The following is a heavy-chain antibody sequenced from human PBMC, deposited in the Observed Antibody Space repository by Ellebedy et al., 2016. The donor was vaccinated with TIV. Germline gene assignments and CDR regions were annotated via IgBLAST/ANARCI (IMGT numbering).Heavy chain of an antibody. J-gene: IGHJ6*03. CDR3: ARVGKRGYYYMDV. CDR2: IYSGGST. CDR1: GLTVSSNF. V-gene: IGHV3-53*01. Sequence: GESLKISXVASGLTVSSNFMNWVRQAPGKGLEWVSVIYSGGSTYYADSVKGRFSISRDNSKNTLHLQINTLRAEDTAVYYCARVGKRGYYYMDVWGKGTTVTVSS. D-gene: IGHD3-10*01.